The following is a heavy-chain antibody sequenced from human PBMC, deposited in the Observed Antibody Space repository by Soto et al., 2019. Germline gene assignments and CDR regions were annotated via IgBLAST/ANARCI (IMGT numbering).Heavy chain of an antibody. CDR1: GASISNYY. D-gene: IGHD6-19*01. CDR3: AHTTGWPGFDY. Sequence: QMQLQESGPGLVKPSETMSLTCTASGASISNYYWNWIRQPPGKGLEWIGHIYNGESTNYNPSLNSLVTISVDTSKNQFSLKLGSVTAADTAVYYCAHTTGWPGFDYWGQGILVTVSS. CDR2: IYNGEST. V-gene: IGHV4-59*01. J-gene: IGHJ4*02.